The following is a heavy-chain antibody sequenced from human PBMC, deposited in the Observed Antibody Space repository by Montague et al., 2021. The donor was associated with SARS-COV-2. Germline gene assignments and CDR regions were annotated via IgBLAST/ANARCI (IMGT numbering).Heavy chain of an antibody. CDR2: MYSSGTT. V-gene: IGHV4-39*01. CDR1: GGSISSTSFF. CDR3: ASSTSCWFIY. J-gene: IGHJ4*02. D-gene: IGHD2-2*01. Sequence: SETLSLTCSVSGGSISSTSFFWAWIRQPPGKGLEWVGSMYSSGTTYYNPSLKSRVTISGDTSRNQLSVMLSSVTAADTAVYYCASSTSCWFIYWGQGTLVTVSS.